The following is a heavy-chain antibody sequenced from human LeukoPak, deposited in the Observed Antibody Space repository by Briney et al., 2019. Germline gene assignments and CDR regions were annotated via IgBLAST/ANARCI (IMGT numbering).Heavy chain of an antibody. CDR3: ARARSYSNYVGYYYYYMDV. CDR2: MNPNSGNT. J-gene: IGHJ6*03. V-gene: IGHV1-8*03. D-gene: IGHD4-11*01. Sequence: ASVKVSCKASGYTFTGYDINWVRQATGQGLEWMGWMNPNSGNTGYAQKFQGRVTITRNTSISTAYMELSSLRSEDTAVYYCARARSYSNYVGYYYYYMDVWGKGTTVTVSS. CDR1: GYTFTGYD.